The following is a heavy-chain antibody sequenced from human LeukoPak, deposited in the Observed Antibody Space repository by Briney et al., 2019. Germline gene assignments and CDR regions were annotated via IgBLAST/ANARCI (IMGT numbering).Heavy chain of an antibody. CDR2: ISSSSYT. CDR1: GFTFSDYY. Sequence: GGSLRLSCAASGFTFSDYYMSWIRQAPGKGLEWVSYISSSSYTNYADSVKGRFTISRDNAKNSLYLQMNSLRAEDTAVYYCARSDYSSSSFDYWGQGTLVTVSS. J-gene: IGHJ4*02. CDR3: ARSDYSSSSFDY. V-gene: IGHV3-11*06. D-gene: IGHD6-13*01.